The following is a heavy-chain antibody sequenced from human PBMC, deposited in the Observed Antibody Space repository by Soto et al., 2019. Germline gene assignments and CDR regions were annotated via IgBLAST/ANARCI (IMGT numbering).Heavy chain of an antibody. D-gene: IGHD2-15*01. CDR1: GYTFTSYG. J-gene: IGHJ4*02. CDR3: ARDGYCSGGSCYLFDY. V-gene: IGHV1-18*01. CDR2: ISAYNGNR. Sequence: ASVKVSCKASGYTFTSYGISWVRQAPGQGLEWMGWISAYNGNRNYAQKLQGRVTMTTDTSTSTAYMGLRSLRSDDTVVYFCARDGYCSGGSCYLFDYWGQGTLVTVSS.